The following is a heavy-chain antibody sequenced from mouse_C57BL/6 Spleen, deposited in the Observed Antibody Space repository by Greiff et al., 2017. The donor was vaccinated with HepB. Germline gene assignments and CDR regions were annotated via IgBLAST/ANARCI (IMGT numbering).Heavy chain of an antibody. V-gene: IGHV1-64*01. D-gene: IGHD1-1*01. CDR2: IHPNSGST. J-gene: IGHJ2*01. CDR3: AREGHYYGSSYGY. CDR1: GYTFTSYW. Sequence: QVQLQQPGAELVKPGASVKLSCKASGYTFTSYWMHWVKQRPGQGLEWIGMIHPNSGSTNYNEKFKSKATLTVDKSSSTAYMQLSSLTSEDSAVYYCAREGHYYGSSYGYWGQGTTLTVSS.